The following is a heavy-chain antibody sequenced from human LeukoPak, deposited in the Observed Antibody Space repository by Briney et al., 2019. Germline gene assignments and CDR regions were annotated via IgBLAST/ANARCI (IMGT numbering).Heavy chain of an antibody. V-gene: IGHV3-30*02. D-gene: IGHD3-22*01. CDR1: GFTFSSYA. J-gene: IGHJ4*02. Sequence: GGSLRLSCAASGFTFSSYAMHWVRQAPGKGLEWVAVIWYDGSKIYYADSVKGRFTISRDNSKNTLYLQMNSLRAEDTAVYYCAKGGRHYDSSGYSPIYWGQGTLVTVSS. CDR2: IWYDGSKI. CDR3: AKGGRHYDSSGYSPIY.